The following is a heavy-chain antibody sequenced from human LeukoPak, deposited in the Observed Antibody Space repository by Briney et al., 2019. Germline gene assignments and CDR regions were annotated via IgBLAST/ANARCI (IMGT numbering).Heavy chain of an antibody. V-gene: IGHV3-7*04. CDR3: ARDWDGSGTSLDY. J-gene: IGHJ4*02. Sequence: GGSLRLSCTASGFTLSRNWMSWGRQAPGKGLEWVSNINLDGSEKYYADSVKGRFTISRDNAKSSLYLQMNSLRAEDTAIYYCARDWDGSGTSLDYWGQGTLVTVSS. CDR2: INLDGSEK. D-gene: IGHD3-10*01. CDR1: GFTLSRNW.